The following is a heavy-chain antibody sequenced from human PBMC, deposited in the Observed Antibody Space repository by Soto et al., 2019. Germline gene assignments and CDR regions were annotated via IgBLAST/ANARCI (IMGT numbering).Heavy chain of an antibody. V-gene: IGHV1-18*04. CDR3: ARSFLGYDSSVYYIDD. J-gene: IGHJ4*01. D-gene: IGHD3-22*01. CDR2: ISAYNGNT. Sequence: ASVKVSGEASGYTFTSYGISWVRQAPGQGLERMGWISAYNGNTNYAQKLQGRVTMTTDTSTSTAYMELRSLRSADTAVYYCARSFLGYDSSVYYIDDWGHRTLVTVSS. CDR1: GYTFTSYG.